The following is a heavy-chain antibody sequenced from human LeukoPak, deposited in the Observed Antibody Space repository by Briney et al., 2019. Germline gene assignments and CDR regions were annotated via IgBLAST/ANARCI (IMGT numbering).Heavy chain of an antibody. CDR3: ARGVGYQLLVDY. CDR2: IYYSGTT. J-gene: IGHJ4*02. V-gene: IGHV4-59*01. Sequence: SETLSLTCTVSGDSIRSYYWSWIRQPPGKGLEWIGHIYYSGTTNYNPSLQSRFTISVDTSKNQFSLKLSSVTAADTAVYYCARGVGYQLLVDYWGQGTLVTVSS. D-gene: IGHD2-2*01. CDR1: GDSIRSYY.